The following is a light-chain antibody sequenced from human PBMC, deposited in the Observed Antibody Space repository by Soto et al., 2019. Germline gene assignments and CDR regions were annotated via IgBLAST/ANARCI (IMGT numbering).Light chain of an antibody. CDR1: SSDVGSYNL. V-gene: IGLV2-23*02. CDR3: CSYAGSSTYV. J-gene: IGLJ1*01. CDR2: EVS. Sequence: QSALTQPAPVSGSPGQSITISCTGTSSDVGSYNLVSWYQQHPGKAPKLMTYEVSKRPSGVSNRFSGSKSGNTASLTISGLQAEDEADYYCCSYAGSSTYVFGTGTKVTV.